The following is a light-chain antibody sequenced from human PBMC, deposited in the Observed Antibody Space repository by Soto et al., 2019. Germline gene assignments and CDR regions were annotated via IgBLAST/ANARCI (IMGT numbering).Light chain of an antibody. CDR1: QSVSTW. CDR2: KAS. J-gene: IGKJ5*01. CDR3: QYYNNWPPSIT. V-gene: IGKV1-5*03. Sequence: DIHMTQSPSTLSASLGDRVTITFRASQSVSTWLAWYQQKPGKAPKLLIYKASNLESGVPSRFTGSGSGTEFTLTISSLQSEDFAFYYCQYYNNWPPSITFGQGIRLEIK.